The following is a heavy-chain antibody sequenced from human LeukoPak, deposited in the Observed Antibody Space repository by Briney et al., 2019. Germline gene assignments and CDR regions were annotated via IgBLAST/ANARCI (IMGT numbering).Heavy chain of an antibody. CDR3: AKMNGYMDV. CDR1: GFTFSSSA. V-gene: IGHV3-23*01. J-gene: IGHJ6*03. D-gene: IGHD1-1*01. Sequence: GGSLRISCTASGFTFSSSAMTWVRQAPGKGLEWVSGISGSGSGTYYADFVKGRFTISRDNSKNTMYLEMNSLRAEDTAVYYCAKMNGYMDVWGKGTTVTVSS. CDR2: ISGSGSGT.